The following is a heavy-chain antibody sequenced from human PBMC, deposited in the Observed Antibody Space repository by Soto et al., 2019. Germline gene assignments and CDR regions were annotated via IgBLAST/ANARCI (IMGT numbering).Heavy chain of an antibody. CDR1: GFTFNDFE. Sequence: EVQLLESGGGLVQPGGSLRLSCGVSGFTFNDFEMNWVRQAPGKGREWLAYIDGSGTTKKYADSVRGRFNISRDNPNNSLFPQMSSMGAADTAIYYCARAFGRFNYSGQGTLVSVSS. V-gene: IGHV3-48*03. CDR2: IDGSGTTK. D-gene: IGHD3-10*01. CDR3: ARAFGRFNY. J-gene: IGHJ4*02.